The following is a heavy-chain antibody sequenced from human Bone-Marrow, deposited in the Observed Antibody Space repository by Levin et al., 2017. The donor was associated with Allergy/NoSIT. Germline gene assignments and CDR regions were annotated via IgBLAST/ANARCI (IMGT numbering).Heavy chain of an antibody. Sequence: GGSLRLSCVTSGFTFSYYSMNWIRQAPGKGLEWVSSISRTGAAAGLSQTGADTYYAASVTGRFFISRDDSKSTFYLEMNSLRVEDTAVYFCATSHSSGWYTLFDNWGPGTLVAVSS. J-gene: IGHJ4*02. CDR3: ATSHSSGWYTLFDN. D-gene: IGHD6-19*01. CDR2: ISRTGAAAGLSQTGADT. CDR1: GFTFSYYS. V-gene: IGHV3-23*01.